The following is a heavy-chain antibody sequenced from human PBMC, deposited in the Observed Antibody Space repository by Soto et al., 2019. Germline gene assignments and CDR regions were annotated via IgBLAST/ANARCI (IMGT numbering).Heavy chain of an antibody. CDR2: IIPIFGTA. Sequence: VKVSCKASGGTFSSYAISWVRQAPGQGLEWMGGIIPIFGTANYAQKSQGRVTITADESTSTAYMELSSLRSEDTAVYYCARRRFEDNSNWFDPWGQGTLVTVSS. CDR3: ARRRFEDNSNWFDP. D-gene: IGHD2-15*01. J-gene: IGHJ5*02. CDR1: GGTFSSYA. V-gene: IGHV1-69*01.